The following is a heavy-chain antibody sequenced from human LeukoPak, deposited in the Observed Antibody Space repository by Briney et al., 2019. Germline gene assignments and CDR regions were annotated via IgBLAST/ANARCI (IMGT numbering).Heavy chain of an antibody. Sequence: SETLSLTCNVSSGSMTSYYWSWIRQPPGRALEWIGYIFHTGTATYNPSLKSRFTMSVDTSQKQFSLKVTSVTAADTAVYYCASQVHWAAALDSWGQGTLVSVSS. D-gene: IGHD6-13*01. J-gene: IGHJ4*02. V-gene: IGHV4-59*08. CDR3: ASQVHWAAALDS. CDR1: SGSMTSYY. CDR2: IFHTGTA.